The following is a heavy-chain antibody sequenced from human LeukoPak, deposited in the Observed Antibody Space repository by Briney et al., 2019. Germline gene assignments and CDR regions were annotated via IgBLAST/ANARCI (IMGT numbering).Heavy chain of an antibody. J-gene: IGHJ4*02. Sequence: GGSLRLSCAASGFTFSIYAMSWVRQAPGKGLEWVSGTIGCGGSTFYADSVKGRFTISRDNSKNTLYLQMNSLRAEDTAVYYCAKARYCSGGSCYFDYWGQGTLVTVSS. CDR2: TIGCGGST. D-gene: IGHD2-15*01. V-gene: IGHV3-23*01. CDR3: AKARYCSGGSCYFDY. CDR1: GFTFSIYA.